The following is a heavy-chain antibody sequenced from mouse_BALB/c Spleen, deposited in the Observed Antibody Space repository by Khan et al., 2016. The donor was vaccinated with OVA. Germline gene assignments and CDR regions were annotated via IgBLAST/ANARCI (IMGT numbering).Heavy chain of an antibody. CDR1: GFTFSSFG. CDR2: ISFGSATI. V-gene: IGHV5-17*02. CDR3: AWSTSSTWYFDV. J-gene: IGHJ1*01. Sequence: EVELVASGGGLVQPGGSRKLSCAASGFTFSSFGMHWVRQAPEKGLEWVAYISFGSATIYYADTVTGRFTISSDNPKNALFLQMTSLRSEDTAIYYCAWSTSSTWYFDVWGAGTTVTVSS.